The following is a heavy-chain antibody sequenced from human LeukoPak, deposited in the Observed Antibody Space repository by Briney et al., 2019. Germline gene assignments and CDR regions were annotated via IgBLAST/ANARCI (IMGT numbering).Heavy chain of an antibody. CDR2: VIPMFATA. CDR1: GGTFSSYA. V-gene: IGHV1-69*13. J-gene: IGHJ4*02. CDR3: ARGLHGDYGYLDY. D-gene: IGHD4-17*01. Sequence: SVKVSCKAYGGTFSSYAISWVRQAPGQGLEWMGGVIPMFATANYAPKSQDRVTITADESTSTAYMELRSLRSEDTAVYHCARGLHGDYGYLDYWGQGTLVTVSS.